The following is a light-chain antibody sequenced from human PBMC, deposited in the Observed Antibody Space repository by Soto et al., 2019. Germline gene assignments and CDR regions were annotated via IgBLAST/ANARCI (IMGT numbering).Light chain of an antibody. CDR2: DDS. CDR1: NIGSQS. V-gene: IGLV3-21*02. CDR3: QVWESSSDQYV. J-gene: IGLJ1*01. Sequence: SYELTQPPSVSVAPGQTASITCGGSNIGSQSVHWYHQKPGQAPVLVVYDDSDRPSGIPERFSGSKSGNTATPTISRVEAGDEADYYCQVWESSSDQYVFGTGTKLTVL.